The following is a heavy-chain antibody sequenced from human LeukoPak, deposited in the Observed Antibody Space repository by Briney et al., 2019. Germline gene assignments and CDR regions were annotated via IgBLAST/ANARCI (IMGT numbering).Heavy chain of an antibody. V-gene: IGHV4-4*07. CDR1: GGSISGYY. D-gene: IGHD5-12*01. CDR2: IYTSGST. CDR3: ARDGVGGAYDHFDY. J-gene: IGHJ4*02. Sequence: SETLSLTCTVSGGSISGYYWSWIRQPAGKGLEWIGRIYTSGSTNYNPSLKSRVTMSVDTSKSQFSLKLSSVTAADTAVYFCARDGVGGAYDHFDYWGQGTLVTVSS.